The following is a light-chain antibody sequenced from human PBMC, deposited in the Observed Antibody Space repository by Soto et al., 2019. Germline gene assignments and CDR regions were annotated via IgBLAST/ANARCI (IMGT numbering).Light chain of an antibody. CDR2: GVS. J-gene: IGKJ4*01. V-gene: IGKV3-15*01. Sequence: EIVMTQSPATLSVSPGERATLSCRASQRLSSNLAWYQQKLGQAPRLLIYGVSTRATGVPARFSGSGSGTEFTLTISSLQSEDSAVYYCQQYKNWLALTFGGGTKVEIK. CDR3: QQYKNWLALT. CDR1: QRLSSN.